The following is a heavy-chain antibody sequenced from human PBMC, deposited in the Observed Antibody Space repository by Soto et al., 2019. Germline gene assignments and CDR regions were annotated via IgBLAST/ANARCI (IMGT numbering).Heavy chain of an antibody. CDR1: GGSISSGNNY. Sequence: PSETLSLTCSVSGGSISSGNNYWTWIRQHPGEGLEWIGYIYYSGSTYYNPSLKSRVTISVDTSKNQFSLKLSSVTAADTAVYYCARRAHMNAVTGGSYYYYSLDVWGQGTTVTVSS. CDR2: IYYSGST. CDR3: ARRAHMNAVTGGSYYYYSLDV. J-gene: IGHJ6*02. D-gene: IGHD4-4*01. V-gene: IGHV4-31*02.